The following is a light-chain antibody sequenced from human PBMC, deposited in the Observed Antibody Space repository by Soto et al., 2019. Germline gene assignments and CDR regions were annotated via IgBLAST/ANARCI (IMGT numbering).Light chain of an antibody. V-gene: IGKV1-27*01. CDR2: ASS. J-gene: IGKJ1*01. CDR1: QGITNY. Sequence: DIQMTQSPSSLSASVGDRVTITCRASQGITNYLAWYQQKPGKVPRLLIYASSTLQSGVPSRFSGSGSGTDFTLTISSLQPEDVASYYCQKYNSAPWTFGQGTKVEI. CDR3: QKYNSAPWT.